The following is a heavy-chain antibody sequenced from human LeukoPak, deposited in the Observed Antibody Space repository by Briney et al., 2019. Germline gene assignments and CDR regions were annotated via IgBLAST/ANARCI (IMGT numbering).Heavy chain of an antibody. CDR3: AKTLNMVRGVTTDY. CDR1: GFTFNNYG. V-gene: IGHV3-30*02. Sequence: GGSLRLSCATSGFTFNNYGMHWVRQAPGKGLEWVTFIRFDGSYKLYTDSVKGRFTISRDNSKNTLYLQMNSLRAEDTAVYYCAKTLNMVRGVTTDYWGQGTLVTVSS. J-gene: IGHJ4*02. CDR2: IRFDGSYK. D-gene: IGHD3-10*01.